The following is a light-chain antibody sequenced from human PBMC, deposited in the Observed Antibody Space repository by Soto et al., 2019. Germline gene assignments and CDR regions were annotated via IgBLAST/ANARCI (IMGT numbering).Light chain of an antibody. J-gene: IGKJ4*01. Sequence: IQMTQSPSTLSAFVGDRFTITCRASQSVNSWLAWYQQRPGKSPNLLIYDSSTLESGVPSRFSGSGSGTEFTLTISSLQPDDFATYYCHQYNTYHTVGEGTKVDIK. CDR2: DSS. V-gene: IGKV1-5*01. CDR3: HQYNTYHT. CDR1: QSVNSW.